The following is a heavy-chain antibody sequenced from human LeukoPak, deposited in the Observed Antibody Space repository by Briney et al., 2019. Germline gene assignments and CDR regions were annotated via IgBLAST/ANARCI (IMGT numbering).Heavy chain of an antibody. CDR2: ISGSGGST. CDR1: GFTFSSYG. J-gene: IGHJ4*02. Sequence: PGRSLRLSCAASGFTFSSYGMHWVRQAPGKGLEWVSAISGSGGSTYYADSVKGRFTISRDNSKNTLYLQMNSLRAEDTAVYYCARRDYYYDSSGQYYFDYWGQGTLVTVSS. V-gene: IGHV3-23*01. CDR3: ARRDYYYDSSGQYYFDY. D-gene: IGHD3-22*01.